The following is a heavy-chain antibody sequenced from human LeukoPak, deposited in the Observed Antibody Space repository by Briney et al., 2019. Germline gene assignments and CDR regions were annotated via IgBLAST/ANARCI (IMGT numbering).Heavy chain of an antibody. CDR3: ARAIQLWSPFDY. J-gene: IGHJ4*02. CDR2: IIPIFGTA. Sequence: SVKVSCKASGGTFNSYAISWVRQAPGQGLEWMGGIIPIFGTANYAQKFQGRVTITADESTSTAYMELSSLRSEDTAVYYCARAIQLWSPFDYWGQGTLVTVSS. D-gene: IGHD5-18*01. V-gene: IGHV1-69*13. CDR1: GGTFNSYA.